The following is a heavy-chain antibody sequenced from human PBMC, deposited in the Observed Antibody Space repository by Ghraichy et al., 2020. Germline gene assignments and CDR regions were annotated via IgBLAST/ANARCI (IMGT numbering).Heavy chain of an antibody. V-gene: IGHV3-49*03. D-gene: IGHD3-22*01. CDR2: IRSKAYGGTT. Sequence: GGSLRLSCTASGFTFGDYAMSWFRQAPGKGLEWVGFIRSKAYGGTTEYAASVKGRFTISRDDSKSIAYLQMNSLKTEDTAVYYCTRVTSHYYDSRGAQFDPWGQGTLVTVSS. CDR3: TRVTSHYYDSRGAQFDP. J-gene: IGHJ5*02. CDR1: GFTFGDYA.